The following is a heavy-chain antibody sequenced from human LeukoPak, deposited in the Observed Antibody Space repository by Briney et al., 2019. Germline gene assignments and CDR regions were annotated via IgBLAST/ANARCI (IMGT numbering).Heavy chain of an antibody. V-gene: IGHV4-31*03. CDR2: IYYSGST. J-gene: IGHJ4*02. CDR1: GGSISSGGYY. D-gene: IGHD5-12*01. Sequence: SQTLSLTCTVSGGSISSGGYYWSWIRQHPGKGLEWIGYIYYSGSTYYNPSLKSRVTISVDTSKNQFSPKLSSVTAADTAVYYCARKRVATISYFDYWGQGTLVTVSS. CDR3: ARKRVATISYFDY.